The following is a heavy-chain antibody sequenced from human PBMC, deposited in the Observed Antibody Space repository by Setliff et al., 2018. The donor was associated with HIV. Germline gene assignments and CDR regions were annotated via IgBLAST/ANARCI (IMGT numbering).Heavy chain of an antibody. CDR1: GVTVSKNY. V-gene: IGHV3-66*02. J-gene: IGHJ2*01. CDR2: IYTGGAT. Sequence: VGSLRLSCAASGVTVSKNYMSWVRQAPGKGLEWASVIYTGGATFYADSVKARFTISRDNSRNTLYLQMNSLRAEDTAVYYCARSNLRRYGDPDWYFDLWGRGTLVTVSS. D-gene: IGHD4-17*01. CDR3: ARSNLRRYGDPDWYFDL.